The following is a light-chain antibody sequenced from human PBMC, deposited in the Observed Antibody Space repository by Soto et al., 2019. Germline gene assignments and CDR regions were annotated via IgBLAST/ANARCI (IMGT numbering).Light chain of an antibody. Sequence: EIVLTQSPGTLSLSPGERATVSCRASQTVASDYLDWYQQKPGQAPRLLIYGASSRATGIPDRFSGSGSGTDFTLTISRLETEDFAVYYCQEFGETFGQGTKVDIK. CDR3: QEFGET. CDR2: GAS. CDR1: QTVASDY. V-gene: IGKV3-20*01. J-gene: IGKJ1*01.